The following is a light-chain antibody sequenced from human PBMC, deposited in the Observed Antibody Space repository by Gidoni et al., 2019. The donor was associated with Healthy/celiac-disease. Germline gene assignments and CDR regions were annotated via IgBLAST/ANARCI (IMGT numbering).Light chain of an antibody. Sequence: DIVTTQSPHSLAPSLGERATINCKSSQCVLYSSNNKNYLVWYQQKPGQPPKLLIYGASTRESGVPDRFSGSGSGTDFTLTISSLQAEDVAVYYCQQYYSTPLTFGGGTKVEIK. V-gene: IGKV4-1*01. CDR2: GAS. CDR1: QCVLYSSNNKNY. J-gene: IGKJ4*01. CDR3: QQYYSTPLT.